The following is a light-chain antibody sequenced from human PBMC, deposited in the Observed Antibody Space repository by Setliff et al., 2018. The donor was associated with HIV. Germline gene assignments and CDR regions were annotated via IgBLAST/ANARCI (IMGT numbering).Light chain of an antibody. V-gene: IGLV2-14*03. Sequence: QSVLTQPASVSGSPGQSITISCTGTSSDVGGYSYVSWYQQHPGKAPKLMIYDVSNRPSGVSNRFSGSKSGKTASLTISGLQAEDEADYYCSSYTSSSTLDVVFGGGTKVTV. CDR3: SSYTSSSTLDVV. CDR2: DVS. CDR1: SSDVGGYSY. J-gene: IGLJ2*01.